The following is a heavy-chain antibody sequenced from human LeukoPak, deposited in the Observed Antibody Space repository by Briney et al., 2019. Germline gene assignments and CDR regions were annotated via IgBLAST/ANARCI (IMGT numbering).Heavy chain of an antibody. CDR2: MRRSGYSN. V-gene: IGHV3-48*02. CDR1: GFTFSGYS. J-gene: IGHJ4*02. Sequence: PGDSLTLSCAASGFTFSGYSMNWVRQPPGKGLEWVSYMRRSGYSNHYEDSVKGRFTITRDNAKSSVYLQMNSLRDEETVVYYCVRDPDALDYWGQGTLVT. CDR3: VRDPDALDY.